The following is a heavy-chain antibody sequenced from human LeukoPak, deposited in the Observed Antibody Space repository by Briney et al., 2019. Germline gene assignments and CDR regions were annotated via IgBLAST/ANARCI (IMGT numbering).Heavy chain of an antibody. D-gene: IGHD3-10*01. J-gene: IGHJ6*03. V-gene: IGHV1-8*01. Sequence: GASVKVSCTASGSTFTSYDINWVRQATGQGLEWMGWMNPNSGNTGYAQKFQGRVTLTRNTTISTAYLELSSLRSEDTAVYYCARGRSGEDYYYYYYYMDVWGKGTTVTVSS. CDR2: MNPNSGNT. CDR3: ARGRSGEDYYYYYYYMDV. CDR1: GSTFTSYD.